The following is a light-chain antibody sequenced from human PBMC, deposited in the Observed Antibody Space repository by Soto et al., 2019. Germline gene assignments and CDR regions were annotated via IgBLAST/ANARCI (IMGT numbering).Light chain of an antibody. Sequence: DIQMTQSPSSLSASVRDRVTIACQSSHDVSRNLNWFQQKPGEAPKLLIYDASNLERGVPSRFSGSGSGTDFTLTIGSLQPEDVATYYCQQYNSMLSFGGGTEVEMK. CDR3: QQYNSMLS. CDR2: DAS. CDR1: HDVSRN. V-gene: IGKV1-33*01. J-gene: IGKJ4*01.